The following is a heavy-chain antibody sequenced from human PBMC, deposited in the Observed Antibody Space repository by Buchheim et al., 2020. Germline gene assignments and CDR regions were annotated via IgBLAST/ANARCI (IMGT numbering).Heavy chain of an antibody. V-gene: IGHV3-7*04. CDR2: IKQDGSEK. D-gene: IGHD5-18*01. Sequence: EVQLVESGGGLVQPGGSLRLSCAASGFTFSSYWMSWVRQAPGKGLEWVANIKQDGSEKYYVDSVKGRFTISRDNAKNPLYLQMNSLRAEDTAVYYCARESMQLWFQEYHFDYWGQGTL. CDR1: GFTFSSYW. CDR3: ARESMQLWFQEYHFDY. J-gene: IGHJ4*02.